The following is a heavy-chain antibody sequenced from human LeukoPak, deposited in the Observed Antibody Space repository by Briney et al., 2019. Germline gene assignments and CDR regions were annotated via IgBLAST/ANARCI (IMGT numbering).Heavy chain of an antibody. J-gene: IGHJ4*02. D-gene: IGHD2-2*01. CDR1: GFTFSTYS. Sequence: GGSLRLSCAASGFTFSTYSMNWVRQAPGKGLEWVSSISSSSTYIYYADSVKGRFTISRDNAKNSLYLQMNSLRAEDTAVYYCARRICDRGDGSTSCYAHFDYWGQGALVTVSS. V-gene: IGHV3-21*01. CDR3: ARRICDRGDGSTSCYAHFDY. CDR2: ISSSSTYI.